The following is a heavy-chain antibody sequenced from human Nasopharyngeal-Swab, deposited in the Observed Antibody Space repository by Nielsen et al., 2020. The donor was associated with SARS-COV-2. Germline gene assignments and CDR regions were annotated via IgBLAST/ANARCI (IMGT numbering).Heavy chain of an antibody. CDR1: GGSFSGYY. D-gene: IGHD2-15*01. J-gene: IGHJ4*02. CDR3: ARGPSGPNRLGSVWGFDY. V-gene: IGHV4-34*01. CDR2: INHSGST. Sequence: GSLRLSCAVYGGSFSGYYWSWIRQPPGKGLEWIGEINHSGSTNYNPSLKSRVTISVDTSKNQFSLKLSSVTAADTAVYYCARGPSGPNRLGSVWGFDYWGQGTLVTVSS.